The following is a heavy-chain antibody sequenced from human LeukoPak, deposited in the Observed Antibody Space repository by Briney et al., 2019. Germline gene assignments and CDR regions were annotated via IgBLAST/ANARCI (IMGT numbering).Heavy chain of an antibody. CDR1: GYTFTSYD. J-gene: IGHJ6*03. CDR2: IIPIFGAA. CDR3: ASAGSGSYYKYYMDV. Sequence: SVKVSCKASGYTFTSYDINWARQAPGQGLEWMGGIIPIFGAANYAQKFQGRVTITADKSTSTAYMELSSLRSEDTAVYYCASAGSGSYYKYYMDVWGKGTTVTVSS. D-gene: IGHD3-10*01. V-gene: IGHV1-69*06.